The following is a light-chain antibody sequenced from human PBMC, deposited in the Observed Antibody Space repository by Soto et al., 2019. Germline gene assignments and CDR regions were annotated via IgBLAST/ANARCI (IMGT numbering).Light chain of an antibody. CDR3: QQYGNGNSPRYS. CDR1: QRVSSNY. CDR2: GTS. J-gene: IGKJ2*03. V-gene: IGKV3-20*01. Sequence: ELVLTQSPGTLSLSLGDRATLSCRASQRVSSNYLAWYQQKPGQAPRLLIYGTSSRATGIPDRFSGSGSGTDFTLSISRLEPEDFAVYYCQQYGNGNSPRYSFGQGTRLEIK.